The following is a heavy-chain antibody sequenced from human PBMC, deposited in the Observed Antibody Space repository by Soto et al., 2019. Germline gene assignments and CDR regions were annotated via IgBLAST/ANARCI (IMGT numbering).Heavy chain of an antibody. CDR2: INDSGTT. CDR3: ARALSTHIAVAGMGYFDS. J-gene: IGHJ4*02. Sequence: SETLSLTCAIYGGSFSGFYWSWIRQPPGKGLEWIGEINDSGTTNYNPSLKSRVTISADTSKTHFSLQLTSVTAADTAVYYCARALSTHIAVAGMGYFDSWGPGTLVTVSS. CDR1: GGSFSGFY. V-gene: IGHV4-34*01. D-gene: IGHD6-19*01.